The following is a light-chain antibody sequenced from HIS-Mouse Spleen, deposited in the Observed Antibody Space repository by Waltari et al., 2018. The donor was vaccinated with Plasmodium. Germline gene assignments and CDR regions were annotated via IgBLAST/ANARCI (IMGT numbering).Light chain of an antibody. Sequence: EIVMTQSPATLSVSPGERATLSCRASQSVSSNLAWYQQKPGQAPRLLIYGASIRATGIPARFSGSGSGTEFTLTISILQSEDFAVYYCQQYNNWPPLFGGGTKVEIK. V-gene: IGKV3D-15*03. CDR3: QQYNNWPPL. J-gene: IGKJ4*01. CDR2: GAS. CDR1: QSVSSN.